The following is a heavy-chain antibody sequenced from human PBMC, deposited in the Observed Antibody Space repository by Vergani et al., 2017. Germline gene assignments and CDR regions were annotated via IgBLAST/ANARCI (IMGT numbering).Heavy chain of an antibody. V-gene: IGHV3-21*01. CDR3: ARDDYYDSSGFHYYYGMDV. CDR1: GFTFSSYS. Sequence: EVQLVESGGGLVKPGGSLRLSCAASGFTFSSYSMNWVRQAPGKGLEWVSSISSSSSYIYYADSVKGRFTISRDNAKNSLYLQMNSLRAEDTAVYYCARDDYYDSSGFHYYYGMDVWGQGTTVTGSS. D-gene: IGHD3-22*01. CDR2: ISSSSSYI. J-gene: IGHJ6*02.